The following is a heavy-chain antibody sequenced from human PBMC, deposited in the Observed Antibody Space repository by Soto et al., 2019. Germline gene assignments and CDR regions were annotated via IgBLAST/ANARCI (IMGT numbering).Heavy chain of an antibody. CDR2: IIPIFGTA. J-gene: IGHJ5*02. Sequence: QVQLVQSGAEVKKPGSSVKVSCKASGGTFSSYAITWVRQAPGQGLEWMGGIIPIFGTANYAQKFQARVTMTADESTSTAYMELSSLRSEDTAVYYCARDMGPSSGYYPYWFDPWGQGTLVTVSS. CDR3: ARDMGPSSGYYPYWFDP. CDR1: GGTFSSYA. V-gene: IGHV1-69*12. D-gene: IGHD3-22*01.